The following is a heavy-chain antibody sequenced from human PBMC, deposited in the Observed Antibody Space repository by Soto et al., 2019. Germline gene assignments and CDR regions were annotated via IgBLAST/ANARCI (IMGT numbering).Heavy chain of an antibody. Sequence: QVQRVESGGGVVKPGRSLRLSCAASGFTFSRYGMHWVRQAPGKGLEWVAVISYDGSNKYYADSVKGRFTISRDNSKNTMYLQMNSMRAEDTAVYYCASWGCFDYWGQGTLVTVSS. V-gene: IGHV3-30*03. CDR1: GFTFSRYG. CDR3: ASWGCFDY. D-gene: IGHD3-16*01. J-gene: IGHJ4*02. CDR2: ISYDGSNK.